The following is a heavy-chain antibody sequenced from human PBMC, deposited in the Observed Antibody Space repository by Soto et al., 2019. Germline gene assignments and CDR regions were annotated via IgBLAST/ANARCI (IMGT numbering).Heavy chain of an antibody. V-gene: IGHV4-59*01. Sequence: QVQLQESGPGLVKPSETLSLTCTVSGDSIRSYYWSWIRQTPGKGLEWIGYIFYSGSTNYNPSLKTRLTISVDTSKNQFSLKLSSVTAADTAVYYCARVYSRGYYFDYWGQGTLVTVSS. D-gene: IGHD3-22*01. CDR2: IFYSGST. CDR1: GDSIRSYY. J-gene: IGHJ4*02. CDR3: ARVYSRGYYFDY.